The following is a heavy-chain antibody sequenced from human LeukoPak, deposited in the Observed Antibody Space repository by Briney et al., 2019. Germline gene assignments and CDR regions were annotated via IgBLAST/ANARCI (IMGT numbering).Heavy chain of an antibody. V-gene: IGHV4-30-2*01. D-gene: IGHD3-3*01. Sequence: PSQTLSLTCAVSGGSISSGGFSWNWIRQPPGKGLEWIGHIYHSGATSYNPSLKSRLTMSVDLSENHISLTLTSVTAADTAVYYCAREGGFYRPLDYSGQGTLVTVSS. CDR2: IYHSGAT. J-gene: IGHJ4*02. CDR1: GGSISSGGFS. CDR3: AREGGFYRPLDY.